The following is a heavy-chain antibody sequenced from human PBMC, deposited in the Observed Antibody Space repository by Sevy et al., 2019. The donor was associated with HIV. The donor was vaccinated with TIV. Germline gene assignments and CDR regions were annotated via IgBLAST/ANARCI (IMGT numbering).Heavy chain of an antibody. J-gene: IGHJ6*02. CDR2: INHSGST. Sequence: SETLSLTCAVYGGSFSGYYWSWIRQPPGKGLEWIGEINHSGSTNYNPSLKSRVTISVDTSKNQFSLKLSSVTAADTAVYYCARARITIFGVVIRVYYYGMDVWGQGTTVTVSS. CDR1: GGSFSGYY. V-gene: IGHV4-34*01. CDR3: ARARITIFGVVIRVYYYGMDV. D-gene: IGHD3-3*01.